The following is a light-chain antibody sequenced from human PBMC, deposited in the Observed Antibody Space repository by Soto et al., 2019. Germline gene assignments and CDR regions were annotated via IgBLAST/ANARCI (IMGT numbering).Light chain of an antibody. J-gene: IGKJ1*01. Sequence: TQSPSTLSVSPVAIATLSCRASQSVNIYLAWYQQKPGQAPRLLIYGASSRATGIPDRFSGSGSGTDFTLTISRLEPEDFAVYYCQQYGSSGTFGQGTKVDIK. V-gene: IGKV3-20*01. CDR3: QQYGSSGT. CDR2: GAS. CDR1: QSVNIY.